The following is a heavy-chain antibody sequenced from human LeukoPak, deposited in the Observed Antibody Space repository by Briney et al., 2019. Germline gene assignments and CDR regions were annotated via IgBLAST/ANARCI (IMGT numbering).Heavy chain of an antibody. J-gene: IGHJ4*02. CDR1: GFTFSSYA. D-gene: IGHD6-6*01. CDR3: AKDRRIGGSSSSRLDY. CDR2: ISSNGGST. V-gene: IGHV3-64*04. Sequence: PGGSLRLSCAASGFTFSSYAMHWVRQAPGKGLEYVSAISSNGGSTYYADSVKGRFTISRDNSKNTLYLQMNSLRAEDTAVYYCAKDRRIGGSSSSRLDYWGQGTLVTVSS.